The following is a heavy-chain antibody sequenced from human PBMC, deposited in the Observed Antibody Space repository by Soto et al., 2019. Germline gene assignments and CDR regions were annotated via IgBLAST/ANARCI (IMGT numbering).Heavy chain of an antibody. D-gene: IGHD3-10*01. CDR2: IRSKTNRYAT. CDR1: GFIFNDSA. CDR3: ILGSGGTDAFDI. Sequence: EVQLVESGGGLVQPGGSLKLSCAASGFIFNDSAVHWVRQASGKGLEWVGRIRSKTNRYATSYAESVKGRFTISRDDSKTTAYLQMNSLKTEDTAVYYCILGSGGTDAFDIWGQGTMVTVSS. V-gene: IGHV3-73*02. J-gene: IGHJ3*02.